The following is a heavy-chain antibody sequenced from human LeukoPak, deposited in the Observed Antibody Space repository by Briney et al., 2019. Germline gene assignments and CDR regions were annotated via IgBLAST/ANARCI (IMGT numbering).Heavy chain of an antibody. V-gene: IGHV3-23*01. D-gene: IGHD3-22*01. CDR2: ISDSGGRT. Sequence: GGSLRLSCAVSGITLSNYGMRWVRQAPGKGLEWVAGISDSGGRTNYADSVKGLFTISRDNPTITLYLQMNSLRAYDTAVYFCAKRGFVIRVILVGFHKEAYYFDSWGQGALVTVSS. J-gene: IGHJ4*02. CDR3: AKRGFVIRVILVGFHKEAYYFDS. CDR1: GITLSNYG.